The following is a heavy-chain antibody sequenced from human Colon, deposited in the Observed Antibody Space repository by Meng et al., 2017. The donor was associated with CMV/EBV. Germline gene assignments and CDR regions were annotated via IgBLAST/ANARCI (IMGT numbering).Heavy chain of an antibody. J-gene: IGHJ4*02. CDR3: TTDSGIGPRPLFRN. CDR1: GLTVNNVW. V-gene: IGHV3-15*01. CDR2: IKSETRGGTT. D-gene: IGHD6-6*01. Sequence: GESLKISCIVSGLTVNNVWMSWARQGSGKGLEWVGHIKSETRGGTTHYAESVKGRFTMSRDDSKNAFYLQMNNLKLEDTAVYYCTTDSGIGPRPLFRNWGQGTLVTVSS.